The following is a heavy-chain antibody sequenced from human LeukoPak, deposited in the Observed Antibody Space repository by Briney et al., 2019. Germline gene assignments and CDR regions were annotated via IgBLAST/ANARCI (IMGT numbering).Heavy chain of an antibody. CDR1: GFTFSSYS. CDR3: AKSSEVLLDFDY. V-gene: IGHV3-21*04. CDR2: ISSSSSYI. J-gene: IGHJ4*02. D-gene: IGHD2-15*01. Sequence: GGSLRLPCAASGFTFSSYSMNWVRQAPGKGLEWVSSISSSSSYIYYADSVKGRFTISRDNAKNSLYLQMNSLRVEDTAVYYCAKSSEVLLDFDYWGQGTLVTVSS.